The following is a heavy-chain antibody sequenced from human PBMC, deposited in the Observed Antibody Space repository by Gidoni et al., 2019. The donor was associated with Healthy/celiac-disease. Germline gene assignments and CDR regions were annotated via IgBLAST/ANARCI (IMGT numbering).Heavy chain of an antibody. D-gene: IGHD3-22*01. CDR3: ARGLMYYDSSGYPVDAFDI. V-gene: IGHV3-13*01. Sequence: EVQLVESGGGLVQPGGSLRLSCAAPGFTFSSYDLHWVRQAKGKGLEWVSAIGTAGDTYYPGSVKGRFTISRENAKNSLYLQMNSLRAGDTAVYYCARGLMYYDSSGYPVDAFDIWGQGTMVTVSS. J-gene: IGHJ3*02. CDR1: GFTFSSYD. CDR2: IGTAGDT.